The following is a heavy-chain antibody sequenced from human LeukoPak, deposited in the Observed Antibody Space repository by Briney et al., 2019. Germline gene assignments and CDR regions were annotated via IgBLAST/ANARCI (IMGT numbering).Heavy chain of an antibody. Sequence: ASVKVPCKASGYTFTGYYMHWVRQAPGQGLEWMGWINPNSGGTNYAQKFQGRVTMTRDTSISTAYMELSRLRSDDTAVYYCARDVRDIVVVPAASPSYYYGMDVWGQGTTVTVSS. V-gene: IGHV1-2*02. J-gene: IGHJ6*02. D-gene: IGHD2-2*01. CDR3: ARDVRDIVVVPAASPSYYYGMDV. CDR1: GYTFTGYY. CDR2: INPNSGGT.